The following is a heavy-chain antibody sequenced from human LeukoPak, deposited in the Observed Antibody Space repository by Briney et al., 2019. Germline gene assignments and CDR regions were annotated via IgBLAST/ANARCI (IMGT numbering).Heavy chain of an antibody. D-gene: IGHD6-19*01. CDR2: ISDTGSTI. J-gene: IGHJ4*02. V-gene: IGHV3-48*03. CDR3: ARVGLSSGWYTEDDY. Sequence: PGGSLRLSCAASGFTFSSYELNWVRQAPGKGLEWVSYISDTGSTIYYADSVEGRFTISRDNAKNSLYLQMNSLRAEDTAVYYCARVGLSSGWYTEDDYWGQGTLVTVSS. CDR1: GFTFSSYE.